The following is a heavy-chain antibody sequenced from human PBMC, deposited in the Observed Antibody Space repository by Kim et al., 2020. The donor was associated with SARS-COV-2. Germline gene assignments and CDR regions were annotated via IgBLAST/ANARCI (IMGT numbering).Heavy chain of an antibody. D-gene: IGHD2-8*01. J-gene: IGHJ3*02. CDR2: SP. V-gene: IGHV1-46*01. CDR3: AREKMGAFDI. Sequence: SPTHAQTFRGRDTMTMTTSTSTVYMELSSLRSEDTAVYYCAREKMGAFDIWGQGTMVTVSS.